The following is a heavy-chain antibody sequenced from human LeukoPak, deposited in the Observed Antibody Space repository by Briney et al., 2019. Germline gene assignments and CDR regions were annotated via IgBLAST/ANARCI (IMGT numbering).Heavy chain of an antibody. CDR3: AKDLLVVPAAPDAFDI. CDR2: ISGSGGST. Sequence: GGSLRLSCAASGFTFSSYAMSWVRQAPGKGLEWVSAISGSGGSTYYADSVKGRFTISRDNSKNTLYLQMNSLRAEDTAVYYCAKDLLVVPAAPDAFDIWGQGTMVTVSS. CDR1: GFTFSSYA. J-gene: IGHJ3*02. V-gene: IGHV3-23*01. D-gene: IGHD2-2*01.